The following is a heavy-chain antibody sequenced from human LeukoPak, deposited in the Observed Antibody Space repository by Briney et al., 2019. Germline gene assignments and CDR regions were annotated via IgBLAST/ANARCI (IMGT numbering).Heavy chain of an antibody. CDR1: GGTFSSYA. V-gene: IGHV1-69*13. CDR3: ARDDDSSGYYHN. J-gene: IGHJ4*02. CDR2: IIPIFGRA. D-gene: IGHD3-22*01. Sequence: SVKVSCKASGGTFSSYAISWVRQAPGQGLGWMGGIIPIFGRANYAQKFQGRVTITADESTSTAYMELSSLRSEDTAVYYCARDDDSSGYYHNWGQGTLVTVSS.